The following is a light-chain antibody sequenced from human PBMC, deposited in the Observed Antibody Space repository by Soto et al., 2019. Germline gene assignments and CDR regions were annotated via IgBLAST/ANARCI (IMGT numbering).Light chain of an antibody. Sequence: EIVMTQSPATLSVSPGERATLSCRASQSLSSNLAWYQQNPGQAPRLLISGASTRATGIPVRFSVSGSGTEFTLTISSLQSEDFAVYYCQQYNNWPLTFGGGTKVEIK. CDR3: QQYNNWPLT. CDR2: GAS. V-gene: IGKV3-15*01. CDR1: QSLSSN. J-gene: IGKJ4*01.